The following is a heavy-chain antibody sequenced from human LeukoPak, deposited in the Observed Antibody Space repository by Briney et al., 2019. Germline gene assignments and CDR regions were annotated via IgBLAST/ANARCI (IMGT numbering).Heavy chain of an antibody. CDR2: ISWNSGSI. D-gene: IGHD6-19*01. CDR1: GFTFDDYA. J-gene: IGHJ4*02. V-gene: IGHV3-9*01. Sequence: GGSLRLSCAASGFTFDDYAMHWVRQAPGKGLEWVSGISWNSGSIGYADSVKGRFTISRDNAKNSLYLQMNSLRAEDTALYYCAKATKGSGTLLLFDYWGQGTLVTVSS. CDR3: AKATKGSGTLLLFDY.